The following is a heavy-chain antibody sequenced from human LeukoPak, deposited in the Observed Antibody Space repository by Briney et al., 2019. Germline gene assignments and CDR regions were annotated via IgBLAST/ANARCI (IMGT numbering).Heavy chain of an antibody. D-gene: IGHD3-3*01. J-gene: IGHJ4*02. CDR2: ISTSGNT. Sequence: SETLSLTCSVSGGSISNYYWSWVRQPAGKGLEWIGRISTSGNTNYNPSLKSRVTMSVDTSKNQFFLNLNSVTAADTAVYYCARDSRHYDFWSGYLDYWGQRSLVTVSS. V-gene: IGHV4-4*07. CDR3: ARDSRHYDFWSGYLDY. CDR1: GGSISNYY.